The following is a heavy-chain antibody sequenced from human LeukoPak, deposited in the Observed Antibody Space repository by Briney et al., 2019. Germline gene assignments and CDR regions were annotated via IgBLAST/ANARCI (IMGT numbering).Heavy chain of an antibody. CDR1: GYTFTSYY. J-gene: IGHJ6*03. CDR3: AKLSRDGYSKTSQVYYYYYYMDV. V-gene: IGHV1-46*01. Sequence: ASVKVSCKASGYTFTSYYMHWVRQAPGQGLEWMGIINPSGGSTSYAQKFQGRVTMTRDMSTSTVYMELSSLRSEDTAVYYCAKLSRDGYSKTSQVYYYYYYMDVWGKGTTVTISS. CDR2: INPSGGST. D-gene: IGHD5-24*01.